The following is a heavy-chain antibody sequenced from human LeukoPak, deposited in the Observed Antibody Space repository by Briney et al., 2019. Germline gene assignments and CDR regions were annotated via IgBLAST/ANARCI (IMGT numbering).Heavy chain of an antibody. CDR3: TTHIVVVTAIPGAEIDI. CDR2: IRSKANSYAT. Sequence: PGGSLKLSCAASGFTFSGSAMHWVRQASGKGLEWVGRIRSKANSYATAYAASVKGRFTISRDDSKNTAYLQMNSLKTEDTAVYYCTTHIVVVTAIPGAEIDIWGQGTMVTVSS. CDR1: GFTFSGSA. V-gene: IGHV3-73*01. J-gene: IGHJ3*02. D-gene: IGHD2-21*02.